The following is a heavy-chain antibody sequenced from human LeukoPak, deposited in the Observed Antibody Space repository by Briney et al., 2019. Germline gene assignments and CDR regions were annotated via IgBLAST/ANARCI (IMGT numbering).Heavy chain of an antibody. Sequence: PGGSLRLSCAASGFTFSSYSMNWVRQAPGKRLEWVSYISSSSTTIYNADSVKGRFTISRDNAKNSLYLQMNSLRAEDTAVYYCARSPFNDYNNYGMDVWGQGTTVTVSS. CDR2: ISSSSTTI. CDR3: ARSPFNDYNNYGMDV. J-gene: IGHJ6*02. V-gene: IGHV3-48*01. CDR1: GFTFSSYS. D-gene: IGHD4-11*01.